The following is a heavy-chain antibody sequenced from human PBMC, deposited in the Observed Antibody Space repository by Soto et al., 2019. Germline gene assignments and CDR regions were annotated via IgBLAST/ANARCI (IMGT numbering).Heavy chain of an antibody. V-gene: IGHV4-30-4*01. Sequence: ASETLSLTCTVSGGSISSGDYYWSWIRQPPGKGLEWIGYIYYSGSTNYNPSLKSRVTISVDTSKNQFSLKLSSVAAADTAVYYCARLVWSYGTWFDPWGQGTLVTVSS. CDR2: IYYSGST. CDR1: GGSISSGDYY. CDR3: ARLVWSYGTWFDP. J-gene: IGHJ5*02. D-gene: IGHD5-18*01.